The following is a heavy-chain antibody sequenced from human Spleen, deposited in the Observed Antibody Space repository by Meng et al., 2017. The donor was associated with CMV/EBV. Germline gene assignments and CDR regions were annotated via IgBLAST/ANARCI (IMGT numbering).Heavy chain of an antibody. CDR3: AGVVVPAAIESRFDP. D-gene: IGHD2-2*01. Sequence: LPRQESAPGRGKTSETLSLTPTGSGGSISSSSSSCGWTRQPPGKGLEWIGSIYYSGSTYYNPSLKSRVTISVDTSKNQFSLKLSSVTAADTAVYYCAGVVVPAAIESRFDPWGQGTLVTVSS. J-gene: IGHJ5*02. CDR1: GGSISSSSSS. V-gene: IGHV4-39*07. CDR2: IYYSGST.